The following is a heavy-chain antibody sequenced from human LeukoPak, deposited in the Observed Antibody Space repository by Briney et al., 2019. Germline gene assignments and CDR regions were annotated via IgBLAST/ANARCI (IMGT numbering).Heavy chain of an antibody. CDR1: GYTLTELS. CDR2: LDPEDGET. V-gene: IGHV1-24*01. D-gene: IGHD3-10*01. Sequence: ASVKVSCKVSGYTLTELSMHWVRQAPGKGLEWMGGLDPEDGETIYAQKFQGRVTMTEDTSTDTAYMELSSLRSEDTAVYYCATASPRSWSYVPFDYSGQGTLVTVSS. CDR3: ATASPRSWSYVPFDY. J-gene: IGHJ4*02.